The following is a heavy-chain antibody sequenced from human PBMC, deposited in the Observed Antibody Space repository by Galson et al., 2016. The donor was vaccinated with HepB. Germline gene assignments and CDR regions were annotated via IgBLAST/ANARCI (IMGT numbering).Heavy chain of an antibody. V-gene: IGHV3-23*01. J-gene: IGHJ5*02. CDR2: ISGTGGST. CDR3: AKTADKVIDHGTPLNWFDP. Sequence: SLRLSCAASGFTFSSYAMSWVRQAPGKGLEWVSSISGTGGSTYYADSVKGRFTISRDNSKNTLYLQMNSLRAEDTAVYHCAKTADKVIDHGTPLNWFDPWGQGTLVTVSS. D-gene: IGHD1-1*01. CDR1: GFTFSSYA.